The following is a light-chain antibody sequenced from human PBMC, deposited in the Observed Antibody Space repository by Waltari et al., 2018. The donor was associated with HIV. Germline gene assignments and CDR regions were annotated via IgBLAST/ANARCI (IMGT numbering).Light chain of an antibody. Sequence: ILMTQSPATVSVSPGERVTLSCTASHSIFINVAWYQQRRGQAPRLVIYGASTRVTGVPDRFSGSGSGTEFTLTISSVQSEDFALYFCQQYNDWLALTFGGGTKVEV. CDR1: HSIFIN. J-gene: IGKJ4*01. CDR3: QQYNDWLALT. CDR2: GAS. V-gene: IGKV3-15*01.